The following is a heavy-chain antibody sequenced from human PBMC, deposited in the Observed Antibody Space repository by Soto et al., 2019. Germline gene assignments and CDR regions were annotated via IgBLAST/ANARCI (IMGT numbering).Heavy chain of an antibody. CDR1: GGSISSYY. V-gene: IGHV4-59*12. CDR2: IYYSGST. Sequence: SETLSLTCTVSGGSISSYYWSWIRQPPGKGLEWIGYIYYSGSTNYNPSLKSRVTISVDTSKNQFSLKLSSVTAADTAVYYCARVVVVPAATRYYYYGMDVWGQGTTVTVSS. CDR3: ARVVVVPAATRYYYYGMDV. J-gene: IGHJ6*02. D-gene: IGHD2-2*01.